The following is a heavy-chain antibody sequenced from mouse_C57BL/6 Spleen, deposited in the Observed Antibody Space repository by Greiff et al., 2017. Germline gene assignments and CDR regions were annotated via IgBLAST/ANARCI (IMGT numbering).Heavy chain of an antibody. D-gene: IGHD2-5*01. Sequence: VQLQESGPGLVAPSQSLSITCTVSGFSLTSSAISWVRQPPGKGLEWLGVIWTGGGTNYNSALKSRLSISKDNSKSQVFLKMNSLQTDDTARYYCARKGNSNYNYAMDYWGQGTSVTVSS. CDR2: IWTGGGT. J-gene: IGHJ4*01. CDR1: GFSLTSSA. V-gene: IGHV2-9-1*01. CDR3: ARKGNSNYNYAMDY.